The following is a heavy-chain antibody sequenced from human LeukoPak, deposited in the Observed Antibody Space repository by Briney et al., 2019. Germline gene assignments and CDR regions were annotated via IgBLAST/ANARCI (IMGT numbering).Heavy chain of an antibody. Sequence: SVKVSCKASGGTFSSYAISWVRQAPGQGLEWMGGIIPIFGTANYAQKFQGRVTITADKSTSTAYMELSSLRSEDTAVYYCARVDTAMVSTFDYWGQGTLVTVSS. CDR2: IIPIFGTA. CDR3: ARVDTAMVSTFDY. D-gene: IGHD5-18*01. J-gene: IGHJ4*02. CDR1: GGTFSSYA. V-gene: IGHV1-69*06.